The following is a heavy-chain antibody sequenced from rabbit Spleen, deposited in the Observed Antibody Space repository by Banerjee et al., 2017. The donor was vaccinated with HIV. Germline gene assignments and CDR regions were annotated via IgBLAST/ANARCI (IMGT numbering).Heavy chain of an antibody. CDR2: IEPIFGNT. CDR1: GFDFSNYG. J-gene: IGHJ4*01. V-gene: IGHV1S39*01. D-gene: IGHD4-2*01. Sequence: QEQLVESGGGLVQPGGSLKLSCKASGFDFSNYGVTWVRQAPGKGLEWIGYIEPIFGNTYYANWAKGRFTISKTSSTTVTLQLTSLTVADTATYFCTRDAGSYAYIDGYFDLWGPGTLVTVS. CDR3: TRDAGSYAYIDGYFDL.